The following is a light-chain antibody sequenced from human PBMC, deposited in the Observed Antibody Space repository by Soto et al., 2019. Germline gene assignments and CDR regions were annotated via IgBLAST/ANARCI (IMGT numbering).Light chain of an antibody. CDR1: KDITNY. V-gene: IGKV1-33*01. Sequence: DIQMTQSPSSLTASVGDSVTITCQASKDITNYLNWYQQKPGKAPKLLIYDASNLEPGVPSRFSGRGSGTDFIFSISSLQPEDTASYYCQQYDKIPPTFAQGTRLDIK. J-gene: IGKJ5*01. CDR3: QQYDKIPPT. CDR2: DAS.